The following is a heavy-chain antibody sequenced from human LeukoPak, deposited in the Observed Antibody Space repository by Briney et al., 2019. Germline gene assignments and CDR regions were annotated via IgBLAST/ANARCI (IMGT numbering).Heavy chain of an antibody. CDR1: GFTFSSYS. D-gene: IGHD5-18*01. CDR3: ARSAIYTNYFDY. J-gene: IGHJ4*02. CDR2: ISSSSSYI. Sequence: GGSLRLSCAASGFTFSSYSMNWVRQAPGKGREWVSSISSSSSYIYYADSVKGRFTISRDNAKNSLYLQMNSLRAEDTAVYYCARSAIYTNYFDYWGQGTLVTVSS. V-gene: IGHV3-21*01.